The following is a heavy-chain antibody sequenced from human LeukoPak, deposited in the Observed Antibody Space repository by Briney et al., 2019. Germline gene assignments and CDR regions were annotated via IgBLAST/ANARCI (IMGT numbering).Heavy chain of an antibody. D-gene: IGHD1-26*01. CDR3: ARDHMSGGSYLGDFEY. V-gene: IGHV1-18*01. J-gene: IGHJ4*02. CDR1: GYMFTSYG. Sequence: ASVKVSCKASGYMFTSYGISWVRQAPGQGLERMGWISAYNGNTNYAQKLQGRVTMTTDTSTSTAYMELRSLRSDDTAVYYCARDHMSGGSYLGDFEYWGQGILVTVSS. CDR2: ISAYNGNT.